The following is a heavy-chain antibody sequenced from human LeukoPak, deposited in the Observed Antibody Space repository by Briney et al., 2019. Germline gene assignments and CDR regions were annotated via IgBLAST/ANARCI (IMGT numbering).Heavy chain of an antibody. Sequence: GASVTVSCKASGYTFTGYYMHLVRQAPGQGLEWMGWINPNSGGTNYAQKFQDTVTMTRHTSISTAYMELSRLRSDDTAVYSCARLADMVRGTSPIGPFDYWGQGTLVTVSS. CDR1: GYTFTGYY. J-gene: IGHJ4*02. D-gene: IGHD3-10*01. CDR2: INPNSGGT. CDR3: ARLADMVRGTSPIGPFDY. V-gene: IGHV1-2*02.